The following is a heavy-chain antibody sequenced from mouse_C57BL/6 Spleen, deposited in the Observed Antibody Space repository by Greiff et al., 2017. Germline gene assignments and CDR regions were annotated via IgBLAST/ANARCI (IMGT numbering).Heavy chain of an antibody. CDR1: GYTFTSYW. J-gene: IGHJ2*01. D-gene: IGHD1-2*01. CDR3: ARFTTAPYYFDY. CDR2: IDPSDSYT. Sequence: QVQLQQPGAELVMPGASVKLSCKASGYTFTSYWMHWVKQRPGQGLEWIGEIDPSDSYTNYNQKFKGKSTLTVDKSSSTAYMQLSSLTSEYSAVYCCARFTTAPYYFDYWGQGTTLTVSS. V-gene: IGHV1-69*01.